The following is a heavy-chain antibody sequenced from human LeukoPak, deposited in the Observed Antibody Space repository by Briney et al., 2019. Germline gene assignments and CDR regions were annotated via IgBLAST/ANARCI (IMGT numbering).Heavy chain of an antibody. D-gene: IGHD5-18*01. Sequence: ASVKVSCKASGYSFTGYYMHWVRQAPGQGLEWMGWINPDSGDTNYAQTFQGRVTLTRDTSISTAYMELSRLRSDDTAVYYCARVVGYSYGYPDYWGQGTLVTVSS. CDR1: GYSFTGYY. V-gene: IGHV1-2*02. CDR3: ARVVGYSYGYPDY. CDR2: INPDSGDT. J-gene: IGHJ4*02.